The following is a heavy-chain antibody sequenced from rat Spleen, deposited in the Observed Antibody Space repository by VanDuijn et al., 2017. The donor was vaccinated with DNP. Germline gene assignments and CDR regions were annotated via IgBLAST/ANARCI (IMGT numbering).Heavy chain of an antibody. CDR1: GFNFNDYW. CDR3: AKDEEYYGLLPNYFDY. Sequence: EVQLVESGGGLVQPGRSLKVSCAASGFNFNDYWMGWVRQAPGKGLEWIGEINKDSSAKNYSPSLKDKFTISRDNAQNTLYLQMSTVGSEDTAIYFCAKDEEYYGLLPNYFDYWGQGVMVTVSS. V-gene: IGHV4-2*01. D-gene: IGHD1-6*01. CDR2: INKDSSAK. J-gene: IGHJ2*01.